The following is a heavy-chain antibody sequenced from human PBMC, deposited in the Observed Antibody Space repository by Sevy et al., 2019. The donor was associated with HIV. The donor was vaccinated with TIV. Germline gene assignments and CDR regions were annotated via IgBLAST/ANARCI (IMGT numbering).Heavy chain of an antibody. CDR3: ARDKYYYVSGSFDY. CDR2: IIAVFGTT. J-gene: IGHJ4*01. V-gene: IGHV1-69*13. D-gene: IGHD3-10*01. CDR1: GGIFRSNA. Sequence: SVKVSCKASGGIFRSNAISWVRQAPGQGLEWMGGIIAVFGTTNYAQTFQGRVTVTADESRSTAYMELSSLRSEDTAVYYCARDKYYYVSGSFDYWGQGTQVTVSS.